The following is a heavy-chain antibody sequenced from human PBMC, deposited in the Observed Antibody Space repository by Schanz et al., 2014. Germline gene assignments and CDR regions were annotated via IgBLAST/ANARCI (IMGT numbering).Heavy chain of an antibody. CDR2: ISAYNGNT. V-gene: IGHV1-18*01. CDR1: GYTFTSYG. Sequence: QEQLVQSGAEVRKPGASVKVSCKASGYTFTSYGINWVRQAPGQGLEWMGWISAYNGNTNYAQKLQGRVTMTTDTSTSTAYMELRSLRSDDTAVYYCARDRRRYCSTASCLHDNWFDPWGQGTLVIVSS. J-gene: IGHJ5*02. D-gene: IGHD2-2*01. CDR3: ARDRRRYCSTASCLHDNWFDP.